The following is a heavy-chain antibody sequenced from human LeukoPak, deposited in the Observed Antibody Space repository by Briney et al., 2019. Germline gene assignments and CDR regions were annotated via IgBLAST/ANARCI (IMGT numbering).Heavy chain of an antibody. J-gene: IGHJ4*02. Sequence: GXXLRLSCAASGFTFSSYAMSWVRQAPGKGLEWVSAISGSGGSTYYADSVKGRFTISGDNSKNTLHLQMNSLRAEDTAVYYCAKDHPPAVAGHRDIDYWGQGTLVTVSS. CDR2: ISGSGGST. CDR1: GFTFSSYA. CDR3: AKDHPPAVAGHRDIDY. V-gene: IGHV3-23*01. D-gene: IGHD6-19*01.